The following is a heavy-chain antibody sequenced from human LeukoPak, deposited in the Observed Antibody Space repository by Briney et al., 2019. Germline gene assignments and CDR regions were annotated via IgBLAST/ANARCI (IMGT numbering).Heavy chain of an antibody. V-gene: IGHV1-8*01. CDR3: ARGTTGTTGPLYYYYGMDV. CDR1: GYTFTSYD. D-gene: IGHD1-1*01. J-gene: IGHJ6*02. Sequence: GASVKVSCKASGYTFTSYDINWGRQATGQGLEWMGWMNPNSGNTGYAQKFQGRVTMTRNTSISTAYMELSSLRSEDTAVYYCARGTTGTTGPLYYYYGMDVWGQGTTVTVSS. CDR2: MNPNSGNT.